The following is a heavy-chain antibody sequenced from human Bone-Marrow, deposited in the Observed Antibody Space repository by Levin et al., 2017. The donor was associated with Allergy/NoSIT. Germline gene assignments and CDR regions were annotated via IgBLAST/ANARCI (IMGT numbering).Heavy chain of an antibody. D-gene: IGHD3-10*01. Sequence: GGSLRLSCAASGFSVSSNYMSWVRQAPGKGLEWVSVIYSGGTTYYAESVKGQFTIYRDNSKNTLYLQMNSLRVEDTAVYYCARDRWDHYAPGLGGWFDPWGQGTLVTVSS. CDR1: GFSVSSNY. CDR3: ARDRWDHYAPGLGGWFDP. V-gene: IGHV3-53*01. CDR2: IYSGGTT. J-gene: IGHJ5*02.